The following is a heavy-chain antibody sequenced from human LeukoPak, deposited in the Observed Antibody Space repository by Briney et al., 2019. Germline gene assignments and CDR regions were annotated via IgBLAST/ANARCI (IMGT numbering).Heavy chain of an antibody. V-gene: IGHV4-38-2*02. CDR3: ARYREVGATVDY. CDR1: GYSITSGYY. J-gene: IGHJ4*02. CDR2: LTYRGRA. D-gene: IGHD1-26*01. Sequence: SETLSLTCTVSGYSITSGYYWGWIRQHPGRGLEWIASLTYRGRAHYNPSLASLKSRVTISGDTSKNQFSLKLSSVTAADTAVYYCARYREVGATVDYWGQGTLVTVSS.